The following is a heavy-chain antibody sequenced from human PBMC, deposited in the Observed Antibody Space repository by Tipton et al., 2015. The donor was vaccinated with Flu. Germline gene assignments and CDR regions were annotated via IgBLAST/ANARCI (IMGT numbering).Heavy chain of an antibody. V-gene: IGHV3-7*01. Sequence: SLRLSCSASGFTFSDYWMHWVRQAPGKGLEWVANIKQDGSQIYYLDSVKGRFTISRDNAKNSLYLQMTSLRAEDTAVYYCARAGYYRFDYWGQGTLVTVSS. J-gene: IGHJ4*02. CDR3: ARAGYYRFDY. CDR2: IKQDGSQI. D-gene: IGHD1-26*01. CDR1: GFTFSDYW.